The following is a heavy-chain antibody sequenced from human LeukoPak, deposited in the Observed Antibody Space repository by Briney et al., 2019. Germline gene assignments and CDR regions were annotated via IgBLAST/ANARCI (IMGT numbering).Heavy chain of an antibody. V-gene: IGHV3-30*02. CDR2: IRYDGSNK. J-gene: IGHJ4*02. CDR1: GFTFSSYG. CDR3: AKTYSGSYRTRSGIDY. D-gene: IGHD1-26*01. Sequence: PGGSLRLSCAASGFTFSSYGMHWVRQAPGKGLEWVAFIRYDGSNKYYADSVKGRFTISRDNSKNTLYLQMNSLRAEDTAAYYCAKTYSGSYRTRSGIDYWGQGTLVTVSS.